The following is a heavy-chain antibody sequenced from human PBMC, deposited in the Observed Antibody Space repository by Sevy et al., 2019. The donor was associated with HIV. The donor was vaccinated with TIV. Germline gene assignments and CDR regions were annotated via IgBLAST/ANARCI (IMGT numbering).Heavy chain of an antibody. Sequence: GESLKISCAASGFSFSTYAMSWVRQAPGKGLEWVSGISGSGGSTYYADSVKGRFTISRDNSKNTVYLQMNSLRAEDTAVYYCAKDQGDYIWGTYRYWGQGTLVTVSS. CDR2: ISGSGGST. V-gene: IGHV3-23*01. D-gene: IGHD3-16*02. J-gene: IGHJ4*02. CDR1: GFSFSTYA. CDR3: AKDQGDYIWGTYRY.